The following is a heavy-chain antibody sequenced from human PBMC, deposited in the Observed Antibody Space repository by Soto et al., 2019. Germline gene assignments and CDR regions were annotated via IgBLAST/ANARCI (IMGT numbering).Heavy chain of an antibody. V-gene: IGHV3-33*01. CDR2: IWDDETNN. CDR1: GFTFSSYG. CDR3: AREFWSGPFDY. J-gene: IGHJ4*02. Sequence: QLVESGGGVVQPGRSLRLSCAASGFTFSSYGMHWVRQAPGKGLEWVAVIWDDETNNYYADSVKGRFTIPRDNSKNTLYLQMNSLRAEDTAVYYCAREFWSGPFDYWGQGTLVTVSS. D-gene: IGHD3-3*01.